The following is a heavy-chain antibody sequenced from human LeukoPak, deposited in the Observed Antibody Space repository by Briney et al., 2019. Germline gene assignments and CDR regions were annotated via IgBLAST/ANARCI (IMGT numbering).Heavy chain of an antibody. Sequence: GASVKVSCKASGYTFTGYYMHWVRQAPGQGLEWMGWINPNSGGTNYAQKFQGRVTMTRDTSISTAYMELSRLRSDDTAVYYCARVTDYDFWSGYYSGNFDYWGQGTLVTVSS. J-gene: IGHJ4*02. CDR1: GYTFTGYY. D-gene: IGHD3-3*01. V-gene: IGHV1-2*02. CDR2: INPNSGGT. CDR3: ARVTDYDFWSGYYSGNFDY.